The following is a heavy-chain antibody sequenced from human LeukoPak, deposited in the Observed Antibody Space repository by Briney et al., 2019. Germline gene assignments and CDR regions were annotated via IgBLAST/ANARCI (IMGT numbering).Heavy chain of an antibody. V-gene: IGHV3-13*05. D-gene: IGHD3-10*01. CDR3: ARGNTEYGSGLDY. J-gene: IGHJ4*02. CDR1: GFTFSSYD. CDR2: IGTAGDP. Sequence: LSGGSLRLSCAASGFTFSSYDMHGVRQATGKGLEWVSAIGTAGDPYYPGSVKGRFTISRENAKNSLYLQMNSLRAGDTAVYYCARGNTEYGSGLDYWGQGTLVTVSS.